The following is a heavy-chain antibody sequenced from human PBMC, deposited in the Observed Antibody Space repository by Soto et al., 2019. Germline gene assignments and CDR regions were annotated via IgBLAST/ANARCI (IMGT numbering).Heavy chain of an antibody. J-gene: IGHJ6*02. V-gene: IGHV3-30-3*01. CDR2: ISYDGSNK. CDR3: ARDSHFGVVPLYGMDV. CDR1: GFTFSSYA. D-gene: IGHD3-3*01. Sequence: PGGSLRLSCAASGFTFSSYAMHWVRQAPGKGLEWVAVISYDGSNKYYADSVKGRFTISRDNSKNTLYLQVNSLRAEDTAVYYCARDSHFGVVPLYGMDVWGQGTTVTVSS.